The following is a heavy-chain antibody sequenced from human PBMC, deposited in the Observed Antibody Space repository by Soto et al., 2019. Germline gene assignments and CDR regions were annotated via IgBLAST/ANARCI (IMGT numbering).Heavy chain of an antibody. D-gene: IGHD6-13*01. CDR3: AKRISSSWLGNYYYYYGMDV. J-gene: IGHJ6*02. Sequence: GGSLRLSCAASGFTLSSYSMNWVRQAPGQGLEWVSAISGSGGSTYYADSVKGRFTISRDNSRNTLYLQMNSLRAEDTAVYYCAKRISSSWLGNYYYYYGMDVWGQGTTVTVSS. CDR1: GFTLSSYS. V-gene: IGHV3-23*01. CDR2: ISGSGGST.